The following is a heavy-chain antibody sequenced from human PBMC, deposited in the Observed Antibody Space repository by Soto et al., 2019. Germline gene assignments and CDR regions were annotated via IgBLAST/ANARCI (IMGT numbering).Heavy chain of an antibody. CDR3: AKLVCSGGSCRDAFDI. V-gene: IGHV3-30*18. J-gene: IGHJ3*02. D-gene: IGHD2-15*01. CDR1: GFTFSSYG. CDR2: ISYDGSK. Sequence: GGSLRLSCAASGFTFSSYGMHWVRQAPGKGLEWVAVISYDGSKYYAASVKGRFTISRDNSKNTLYLQMNSLRAEDTAVYYCAKLVCSGGSCRDAFDIWGQGTMVTVSS.